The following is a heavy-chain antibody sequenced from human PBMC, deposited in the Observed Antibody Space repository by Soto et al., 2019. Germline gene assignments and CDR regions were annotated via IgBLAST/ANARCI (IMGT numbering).Heavy chain of an antibody. J-gene: IGHJ5*02. CDR3: ARGAVGLLPRRYCSGGSCLTYNWFDP. CDR1: RGCITSSGYY. D-gene: IGHD2-15*01. Sequence: SETLSLTCSVSRGCITSSGYYWSWIRQHPGKGLEWIGDIYYSGNTYYNPSLKSRITISVDTSKNQFSLKLSSVTAADTAVYYCARGAVGLLPRRYCSGGSCLTYNWFDPWGQGTLVTVSS. V-gene: IGHV4-31*03. CDR2: IYYSGNT.